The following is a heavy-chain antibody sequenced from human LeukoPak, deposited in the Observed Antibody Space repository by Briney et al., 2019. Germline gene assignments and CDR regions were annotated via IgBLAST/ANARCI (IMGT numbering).Heavy chain of an antibody. CDR2: ISYDGSNK. CDR3: ARDPTDSSGYYLLYFDY. D-gene: IGHD3-22*01. J-gene: IGHJ4*02. V-gene: IGHV3-30*04. Sequence: GGSLRPSCAASGFTFSSYAMHWVRQAPGKGLEWVAVISYDGSNKYYADSVKGRFTISRDNSKNTLYLQMNSLRAEDTAVYYCARDPTDSSGYYLLYFDYWGQGTLVTVSS. CDR1: GFTFSSYA.